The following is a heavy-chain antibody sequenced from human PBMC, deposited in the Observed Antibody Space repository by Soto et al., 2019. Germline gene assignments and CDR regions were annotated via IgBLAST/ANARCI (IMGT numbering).Heavy chain of an antibody. Sequence: WTWIRQPPGKGLEWIGYVFYSGNTNCNPSLQSRDTMSVDSSRNHFSLTLNSVTAADTAVYYCATGSRSSTSDAFDVWGRGTMVTVSS. J-gene: IGHJ3*01. V-gene: IGHV4-61*03. CDR2: VFYSGNT. D-gene: IGHD2-2*01. CDR3: ATGSRSSTSDAFDV.